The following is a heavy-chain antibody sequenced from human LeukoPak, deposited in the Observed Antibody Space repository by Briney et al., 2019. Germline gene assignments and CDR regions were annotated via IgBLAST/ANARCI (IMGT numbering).Heavy chain of an antibody. CDR1: GGSISSGGYY. J-gene: IGHJ6*03. CDR2: IYYSGST. D-gene: IGHD3-9*01. V-gene: IGHV4-39*07. Sequence: SETLSLTCTVSGGSISSGGYYWSWIRQHPGKGLEWIGSIYYSGSTYYNPSLKSRVTISVDTSKNQFSLKLSSVTAADTAVYYCARATYFAYMDVWGKGTTVTVSS. CDR3: ARATYFAYMDV.